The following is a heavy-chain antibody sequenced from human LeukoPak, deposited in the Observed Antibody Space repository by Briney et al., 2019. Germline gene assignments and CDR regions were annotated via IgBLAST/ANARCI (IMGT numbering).Heavy chain of an antibody. D-gene: IGHD1-1*01. CDR1: GFTFSSYA. CDR3: AKDQKLEPFHY. CDR2: IQYDGIDK. V-gene: IGHV3-30*02. Sequence: PGGSLRLSCTTSGFTFSSYALSWVRQAPGEGLEWVAFIQYDGIDKFYADSVQGRFTVSRDNSKNTVYLQMNSLRVEDTAVYYCAKDQKLEPFHYWGQGTLVTVSS. J-gene: IGHJ4*02.